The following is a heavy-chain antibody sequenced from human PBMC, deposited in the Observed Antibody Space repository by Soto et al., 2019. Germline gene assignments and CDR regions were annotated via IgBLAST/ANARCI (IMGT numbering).Heavy chain of an antibody. CDR1: GGSISSYY. J-gene: IGHJ4*02. D-gene: IGHD2-2*01. CDR3: ARGGGYCSSTSCYEFDY. V-gene: IGHV4-59*01. CDR2: IYYSGST. Sequence: QVQLQESGPGLVKPSETLSLTCTVSGGSISSYYWSWIRQPPGKGLEWIGYIYYSGSTNYNPSLKSRVTISVDTSNNQFSLKLSSVTAADTAVYYGARGGGYCSSTSCYEFDYWGQGTLVTVSS.